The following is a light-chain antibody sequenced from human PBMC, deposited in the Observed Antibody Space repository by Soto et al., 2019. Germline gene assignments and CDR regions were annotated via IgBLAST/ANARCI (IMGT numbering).Light chain of an antibody. Sequence: DIQMTQSPSSLSASVGDTVTITCRASQYIAMSLSWYQQEPGKAPKLLIYGSATLQNEVPSRFSGGGSGTYFSLTISSLRLEDFATYYCQQNYSPPLTFGGGTTVEIK. J-gene: IGKJ4*01. CDR2: GSA. CDR1: QYIAMS. CDR3: QQNYSPPLT. V-gene: IGKV1-39*01.